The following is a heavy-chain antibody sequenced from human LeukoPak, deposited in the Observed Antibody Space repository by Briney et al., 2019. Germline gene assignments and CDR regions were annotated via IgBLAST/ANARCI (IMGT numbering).Heavy chain of an antibody. Sequence: GGSLSLSCAASGFTVSSNYMSWVRQAPGKGLEWVSVIYSGGSTYYADSVKGRFTISRDNSKNTLYLQMNTLRPEDTAIYYCARGQVLLRAFDIWGQGTMVTVSS. CDR1: GFTVSSNY. CDR3: ARGQVLLRAFDI. CDR2: IYSGGST. D-gene: IGHD3-16*01. J-gene: IGHJ3*02. V-gene: IGHV3-53*05.